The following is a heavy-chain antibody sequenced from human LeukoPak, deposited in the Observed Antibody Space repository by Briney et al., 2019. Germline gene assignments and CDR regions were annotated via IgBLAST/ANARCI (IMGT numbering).Heavy chain of an antibody. Sequence: SETLSLTCTVSGGSISSSSYYWGWIRQPPGKGLEWIGYIYYSGSTNYNPSLKSRVTISVDTSKNQFSLKLSSVTAADTAVYYCARARITIFGVAYDAFDIWGQGTMVTVSS. D-gene: IGHD3-3*01. J-gene: IGHJ3*02. V-gene: IGHV4-61*05. CDR1: GGSISSSSYY. CDR2: IYYSGST. CDR3: ARARITIFGVAYDAFDI.